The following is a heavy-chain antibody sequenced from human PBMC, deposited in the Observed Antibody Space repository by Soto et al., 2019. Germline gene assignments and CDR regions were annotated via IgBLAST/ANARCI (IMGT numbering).Heavy chain of an antibody. Sequence: SETLSLTCTVSGGSITDYYWSWIRQPPGKALEWIGYGYHSVSIHYNPSLKTRDTISVDTSENQFSLRLSSVTAADTAVYYCARAFAGFGAYWYFDLWGRGTLVT. D-gene: IGHD3-16*01. J-gene: IGHJ2*01. CDR2: GYHSVSI. CDR1: GGSITDYY. CDR3: ARAFAGFGAYWYFDL. V-gene: IGHV4-59*01.